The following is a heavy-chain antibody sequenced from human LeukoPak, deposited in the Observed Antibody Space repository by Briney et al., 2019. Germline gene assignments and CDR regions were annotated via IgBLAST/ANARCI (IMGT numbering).Heavy chain of an antibody. J-gene: IGHJ4*02. Sequence: ASVKVSCKTTGYIFTGHHVHWVRQAPGQGLEWLGWINPHSGDTNYAQAFQGRVAMTRDTSINTAYMELSRLTSDDTAVYYCARQEVVTALAPFDYWGQGTLVTVSS. V-gene: IGHV1-2*02. CDR2: INPHSGDT. CDR3: ARQEVVTALAPFDY. CDR1: GYIFTGHH. D-gene: IGHD2-21*02.